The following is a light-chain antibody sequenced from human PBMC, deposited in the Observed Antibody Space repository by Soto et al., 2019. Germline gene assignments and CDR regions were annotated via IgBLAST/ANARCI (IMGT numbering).Light chain of an antibody. V-gene: IGKV1-9*01. Sequence: DIQLTQSPSFLSASVGDRVTITCRASQGISSYLAWYQQKPGKAPKLLIYGASTLQSGVPSRFSGSESGTEFTLTISSLQPEDFATYYCQQLNTYPFTFGGGTKVEIK. CDR1: QGISSY. CDR2: GAS. CDR3: QQLNTYPFT. J-gene: IGKJ4*01.